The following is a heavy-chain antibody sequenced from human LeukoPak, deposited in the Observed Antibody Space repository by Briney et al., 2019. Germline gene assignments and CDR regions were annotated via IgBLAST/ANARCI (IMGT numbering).Heavy chain of an antibody. CDR3: ARFSNTNAFDI. D-gene: IGHD4-11*01. CDR1: GGSISSYY. CDR2: IYYSGST. V-gene: IGHV4-59*12. Sequence: SETLSLTCTVSGGSISSYYWSWIRQPPGKGLEWIGYIYYSGSTSYNPSLKSRVTISVDTSKNQFSLKLSSVTAADTAVYYCARFSNTNAFDIWGQGTMVTVSS. J-gene: IGHJ3*02.